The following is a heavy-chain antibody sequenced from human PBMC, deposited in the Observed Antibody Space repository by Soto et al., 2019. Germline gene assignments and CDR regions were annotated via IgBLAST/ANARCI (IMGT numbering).Heavy chain of an antibody. J-gene: IGHJ6*02. CDR2: ISWNSGSI. CDR1: GFTFDDYA. D-gene: IGHD5-18*01. CDR3: AKDSATAMPLRYYYYYGMDV. Sequence: EVQLVESGGGLVQPGRSLRLSCAASGFTFDDYAMHWVRQAPGKGLEWVSGISWNSGSIGYADSVKGRFTISRDNAKNSLYLQMNSLIAEDTALYYCAKDSATAMPLRYYYYYGMDVWGQGTTVTVSS. V-gene: IGHV3-9*01.